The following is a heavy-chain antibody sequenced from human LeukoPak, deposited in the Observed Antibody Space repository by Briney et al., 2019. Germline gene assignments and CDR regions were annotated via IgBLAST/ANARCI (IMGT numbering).Heavy chain of an antibody. Sequence: GRSLRLSCAASGFTFDDSAMHWVRQVPGKGLEWVSGISWNSGIIDYADSVKGRFTISRDNAKNSLYLQMNNLRPDDTAFYYSAKAPPYYSDSSGYFQHWGQGTLVTVSS. V-gene: IGHV3-9*01. CDR1: GFTFDDSA. CDR2: ISWNSGII. CDR3: AKAPPYYSDSSGYFQH. J-gene: IGHJ1*01. D-gene: IGHD3-22*01.